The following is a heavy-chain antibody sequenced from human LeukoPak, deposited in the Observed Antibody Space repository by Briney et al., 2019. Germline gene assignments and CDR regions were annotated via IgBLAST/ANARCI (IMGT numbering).Heavy chain of an antibody. V-gene: IGHV3-23*01. CDR2: ISGSGGST. Sequence: PGGSLRLSCAASGFTFSSYAMSWVRQAPGKGLEWVSAISGSGGSTYYVDSVKGRFTISRDNSKNTLYLQMNSLRAEDTAVYYCAKYSRIAAAGTVPWFDPWGQGTLVTVSS. J-gene: IGHJ5*02. CDR3: AKYSRIAAAGTVPWFDP. CDR1: GFTFSSYA. D-gene: IGHD6-13*01.